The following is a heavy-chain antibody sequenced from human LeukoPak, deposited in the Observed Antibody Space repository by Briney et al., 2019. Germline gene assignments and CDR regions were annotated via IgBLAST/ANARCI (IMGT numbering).Heavy chain of an antibody. J-gene: IGHJ5*02. CDR2: IYPGDSYT. Sequence: GESLNISCQGSGYSFSNYWIAWVRQMHGKGRGCMGIIYPGDSYTTYSPSFRGQVTISADKSITTAYLQWSSLKASDTAMYYCARHALRGRDLSWLDPWGQGTLVTVSS. V-gene: IGHV5-51*01. D-gene: IGHD2-8*01. CDR3: ARHALRGRDLSWLDP. CDR1: GYSFSNYW.